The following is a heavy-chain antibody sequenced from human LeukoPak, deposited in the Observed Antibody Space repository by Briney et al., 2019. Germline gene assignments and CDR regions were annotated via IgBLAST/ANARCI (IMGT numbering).Heavy chain of an antibody. CDR1: GFSFSTYW. CDR3: AAYGYSYALKL. Sequence: GGSLRLSCAASGFSFSTYWMTWVRQAPGKGLEWVANIKGDEGEEYYADSVMGRFTISRDNAKNSLYLQMNSLRAEDTAVYYCAAYGYSYALKLWGQGTLVTVSS. J-gene: IGHJ1*01. V-gene: IGHV3-7*01. CDR2: IKGDEGEE. D-gene: IGHD2-2*03.